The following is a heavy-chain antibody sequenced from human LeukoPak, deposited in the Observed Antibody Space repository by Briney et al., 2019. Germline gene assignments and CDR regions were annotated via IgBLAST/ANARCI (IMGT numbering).Heavy chain of an antibody. CDR3: ARGWLALLWFGELLRLEYYFDY. Sequence: GGSLRPSCAASGFTVSSNYMSWVRQAPGKGLEWVSVIYSGGSTYYADSVKGRFTISRDNSKNTLYLQMNSLRAEDTAVYYCARGWLALLWFGELLRLEYYFDYWGQGTLVTVSS. D-gene: IGHD3-10*01. CDR2: IYSGGST. V-gene: IGHV3-66*01. CDR1: GFTVSSNY. J-gene: IGHJ4*02.